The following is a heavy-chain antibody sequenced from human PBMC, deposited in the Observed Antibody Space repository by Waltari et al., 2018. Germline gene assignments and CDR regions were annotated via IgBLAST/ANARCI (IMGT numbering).Heavy chain of an antibody. V-gene: IGHV3-53*01. D-gene: IGHD6-19*01. Sequence: EVQLVESGGGLLQPGGSLRLSCAASGFTVSSDSMSWVRQAPGKGLEWVSLIYSGGSTYYADSVKGRFTVSRDNSRNTLFLQMNSLRAEDTAMYYCAKFDSGWYANWFDPWGQGTLVTVSS. CDR2: IYSGGST. CDR3: AKFDSGWYANWFDP. J-gene: IGHJ5*02. CDR1: GFTVSSDS.